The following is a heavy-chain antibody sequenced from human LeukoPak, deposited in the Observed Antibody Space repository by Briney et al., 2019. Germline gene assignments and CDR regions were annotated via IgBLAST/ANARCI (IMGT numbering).Heavy chain of an antibody. Sequence: ASVKVSCKASGGTFSSYAISWVRQATGQGLEWMGWMNPNSGNTGYAQKFQGRVTITRNTSISTAYMELSSLRSEDTAVYYCARVNTYYDFWSGYYFDYWGQGTLITVSS. CDR3: ARVNTYYDFWSGYYFDY. D-gene: IGHD3-3*01. CDR2: MNPNSGNT. V-gene: IGHV1-8*03. CDR1: GGTFSSYA. J-gene: IGHJ4*02.